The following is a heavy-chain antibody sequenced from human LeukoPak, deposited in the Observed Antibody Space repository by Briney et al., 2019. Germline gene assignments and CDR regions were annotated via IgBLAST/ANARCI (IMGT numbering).Heavy chain of an antibody. J-gene: IGHJ6*03. CDR2: ISAYNGNT. V-gene: IGHV1-18*01. Sequence: ASVKVSCKASGYTFTSYGISWVRQAPGQGLEWMGWISAYNGNTNYAQKLQGRVTMTTDTSTSTAYMELRSLRSDDTAVYYCARLGADIYYYYYMDVWGKRTTVTVSS. D-gene: IGHD3-3*01. CDR3: ARLGADIYYYYYMDV. CDR1: GYTFTSYG.